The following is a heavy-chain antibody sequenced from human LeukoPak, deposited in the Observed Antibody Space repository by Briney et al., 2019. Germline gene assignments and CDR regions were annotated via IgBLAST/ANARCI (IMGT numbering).Heavy chain of an antibody. CDR2: VYHSGST. V-gene: IGHV4-38-2*02. D-gene: IGHD3-10*01. CDR3: ARSGPYYYHYLDV. Sequence: PSETLSLTCIVSGYSITSGYYWVWIRQPPGKGLEWIGAVYHSGSTYYNPSLKSRVAISVDTSKNLFSLNLYSVTAADTAVYFCARSGPYYYHYLDVWGKGTTVTVSS. CDR1: GYSITSGYY. J-gene: IGHJ6*03.